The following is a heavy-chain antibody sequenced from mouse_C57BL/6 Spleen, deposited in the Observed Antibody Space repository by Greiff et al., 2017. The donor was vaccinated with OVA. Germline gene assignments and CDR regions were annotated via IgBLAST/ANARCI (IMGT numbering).Heavy chain of an antibody. CDR1: GFTFSSYA. D-gene: IGHD1-1*01. CDR2: ISDGGSYT. CDR3: ARERIGSSYNYFDY. V-gene: IGHV5-4*01. J-gene: IGHJ2*01. Sequence: EVKLVESGGGLVKPGGSLKLSCAASGFTFSSYAMSWVRQTPEKRLEWVATISDGGSYTYYPDNVKGRFTISRDNAKNNLYLQMSHLKSEDTAMYYCARERIGSSYNYFDYWGQGTTLTVSS.